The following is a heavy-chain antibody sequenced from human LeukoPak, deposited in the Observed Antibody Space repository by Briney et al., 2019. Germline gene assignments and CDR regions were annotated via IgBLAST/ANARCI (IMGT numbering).Heavy chain of an antibody. D-gene: IGHD3-10*01. CDR1: GMTLSNYG. Sequence: PGGSLRLSCAVSGMTLSNYGMSWVRQAPGKGLGWVAGLSGSGGGTNYADSVQGRFTISRDYPKNTLYLQMNSLRAEDTAVYFCAKRGVVIRVFLVGFHKEAYYFDSWGQGALVTVSS. CDR3: AKRGVVIRVFLVGFHKEAYYFDS. V-gene: IGHV3-23*01. CDR2: LSGSGGGT. J-gene: IGHJ4*02.